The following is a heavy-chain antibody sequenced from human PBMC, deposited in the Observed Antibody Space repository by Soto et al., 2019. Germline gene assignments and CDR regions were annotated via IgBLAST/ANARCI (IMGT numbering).Heavy chain of an antibody. J-gene: IGHJ5*02. CDR2: IYYSGTT. V-gene: IGHV4-59*12. Sequence: SETLSLTCTVSGGSISSYYWSWIRQPPGKGLEWIGYIYYSGTTNYNPSLKSRATISVDKSRNQFSLQLSSVTAADTALYFCARHDNMTLGSQYLGSWGPGTLVTVSS. CDR3: ARHDNMTLGSQYLGS. CDR1: GGSISSYY. D-gene: IGHD1-1*01.